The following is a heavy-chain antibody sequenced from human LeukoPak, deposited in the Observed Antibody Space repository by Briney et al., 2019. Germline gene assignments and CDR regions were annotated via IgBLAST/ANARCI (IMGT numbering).Heavy chain of an antibody. CDR2: MNPDSGNT. J-gene: IGHJ5*02. D-gene: IGHD2-2*01. Sequence: GGSLRLSCAASGFTFTSYDINWVRQATGQGLEWMGWMNPDSGNTGYAQKFQGRVTMTRNTSINTAYMELSSLRSEDTAVYYCARGVRKCTSTSCYVYWFDPWGQGTLVTVSS. CDR1: GFTFTSYD. V-gene: IGHV1-8*01. CDR3: ARGVRKCTSTSCYVYWFDP.